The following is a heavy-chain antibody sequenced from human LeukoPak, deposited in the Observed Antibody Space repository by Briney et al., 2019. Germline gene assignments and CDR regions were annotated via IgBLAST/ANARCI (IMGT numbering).Heavy chain of an antibody. J-gene: IGHJ4*02. CDR3: ARDKSLADPYFFDY. CDR2: INPNSGGA. Sequence: ASVKVSCKASGYTFTGYYIRWVRQAPGQGLEWMGWINPNSGGANYAQKFQGRVTMTRDTSINAAYMDLHSLRSDDTAVYFCARDKSLADPYFFDYWGQGTLVTVSS. CDR1: GYTFTGYY. V-gene: IGHV1-2*02.